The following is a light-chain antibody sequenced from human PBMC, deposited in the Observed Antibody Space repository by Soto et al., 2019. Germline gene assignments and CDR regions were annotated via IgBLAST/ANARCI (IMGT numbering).Light chain of an antibody. J-gene: IGKJ1*01. CDR2: KAS. V-gene: IGKV1-5*03. CDR3: QQYNSYSPWT. Sequence: DIQMTQSPSTLSASVGARVPITCRASQTISSWLAWYQQKPGKAPKLLIYKASTLKSGVPSRFSGSGSGTEFTLTISGLQPDDFATYYCQQYNSYSPWTFGPGTKVDIK. CDR1: QTISSW.